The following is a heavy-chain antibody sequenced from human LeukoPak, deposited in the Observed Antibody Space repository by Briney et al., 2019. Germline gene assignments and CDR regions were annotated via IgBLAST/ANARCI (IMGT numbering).Heavy chain of an antibody. V-gene: IGHV1-24*01. J-gene: IGHJ4*02. Sequence: GASVKVSCKVSGYTLTELSMHWVRQAPGKGLEWMGGFDPEDGETIYAQKFQGRVTMTEDTSTDKAYMELSSLRSGDTAVYYCATITAYYGSGSYQDYWGQGTLVIVSS. CDR1: GYTLTELS. D-gene: IGHD3-10*01. CDR2: FDPEDGET. CDR3: ATITAYYGSGSYQDY.